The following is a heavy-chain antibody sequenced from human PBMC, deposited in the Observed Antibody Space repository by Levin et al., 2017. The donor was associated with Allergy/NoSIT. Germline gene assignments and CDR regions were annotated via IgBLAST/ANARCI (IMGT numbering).Heavy chain of an antibody. D-gene: IGHD5-18*01. CDR2: ITDSGTG. V-gene: IGHV4-61*01. CDR1: GASVSSGSSY. CDR3: ARVRYSSGPMDDYDYDMDV. J-gene: IGHJ6*02. Sequence: PSETLSLTCTVSGASVSSGSSYWTWIRQPPGKGLGWIGYITDSGTGNYNPSLKSRVTISVDTSRNQFSLRLTSVTAADTAVYYCARVRYSSGPMDDYDYDMDVWGQGTTVTVSS.